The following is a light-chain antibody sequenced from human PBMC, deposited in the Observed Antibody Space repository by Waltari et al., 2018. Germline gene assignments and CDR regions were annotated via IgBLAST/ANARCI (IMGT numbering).Light chain of an antibody. Sequence: QSALTQPVSVSESPGQSITISCTGTSSDVGAYNFVSWYQQHPGKAPKLLIDEVSNRSSGVSSRFSASKAGNTASLTISGLQAEDEADYYCTSFTSRSTWVFGGGTKLTVL. V-gene: IGLV2-14*01. CDR3: TSFTSRSTWV. CDR1: SSDVGAYNF. J-gene: IGLJ3*02. CDR2: EVS.